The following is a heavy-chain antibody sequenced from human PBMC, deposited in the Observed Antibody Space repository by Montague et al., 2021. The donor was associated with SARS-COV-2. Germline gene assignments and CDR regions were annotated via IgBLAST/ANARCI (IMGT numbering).Heavy chain of an antibody. D-gene: IGHD3-9*01. J-gene: IGHJ6*02. CDR2: IDWDDDK. V-gene: IGHV2-70*01. CDR1: GFSLSTSGMC. CDR3: ARMVTIFSLGGYYYYYGMDV. Sequence: PALVKPTQTLTLTCTFSGFSLSTSGMCVSWTRQPPGKALEWLALIDWDDDKYYSTSLKTRLTISKDTSKNQVVLTMTNMDPVDTATYYCARMVTIFSLGGYYYYYGMDVWGQGTTVTVSS.